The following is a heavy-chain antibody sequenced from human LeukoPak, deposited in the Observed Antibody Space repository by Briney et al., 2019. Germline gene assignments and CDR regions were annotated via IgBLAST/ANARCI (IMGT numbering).Heavy chain of an antibody. CDR3: AKRIIEARENGDSNWLDP. Sequence: SETLSLTCTVSGDSITNSYWNWIRQPPGRGLEWIGRISYGGSTNYNPSLRSRVIISRDTSKNQFSLELTSVTAADTAIYYCAKRIIEARENGDSNWLDPWGQGTLVTVSS. J-gene: IGHJ5*01. CDR2: ISYGGST. V-gene: IGHV4-59*08. CDR1: GDSITNSY. D-gene: IGHD4-17*01.